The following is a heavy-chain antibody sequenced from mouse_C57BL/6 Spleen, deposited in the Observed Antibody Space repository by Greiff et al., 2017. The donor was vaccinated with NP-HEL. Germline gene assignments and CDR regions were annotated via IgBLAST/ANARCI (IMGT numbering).Heavy chain of an antibody. J-gene: IGHJ3*01. Sequence: VQLQQPGAELVRPGTSVKLSCKASGYTFTSYWMHWVKQRPGQGLEWIGVIDPSDSYTNYNQKFKGKATLTVDTSSSTAYMQLSSLTSEDSAVYYCARAGDVYYGAWFAYWGQGTLVTVSA. CDR1: GYTFTSYW. CDR3: ARAGDVYYGAWFAY. V-gene: IGHV1-59*01. CDR2: IDPSDSYT. D-gene: IGHD2-3*01.